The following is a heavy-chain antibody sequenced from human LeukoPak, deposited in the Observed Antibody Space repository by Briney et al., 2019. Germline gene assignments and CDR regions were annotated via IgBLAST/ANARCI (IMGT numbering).Heavy chain of an antibody. J-gene: IGHJ4*02. CDR2: ISGSDGAT. CDR1: GFTFSSYA. D-gene: IGHD4/OR15-4a*01. CDR3: AREVLGGYVDY. Sequence: GGSLRLSCAASGFTFSSYAMSWVRQAPGKGLEWVSAISGSDGATYYADSVKGRFTISRDNSKNTLYLQMNSLRAEDTAVYYCAREVLGGYVDYWGQGTLVTVSS. V-gene: IGHV3-23*01.